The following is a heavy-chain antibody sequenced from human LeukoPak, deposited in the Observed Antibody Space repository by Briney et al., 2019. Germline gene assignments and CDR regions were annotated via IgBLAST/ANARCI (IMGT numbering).Heavy chain of an antibody. CDR2: INHSGST. V-gene: IGHV4-34*01. CDR1: GGSFSGYY. Sequence: SETLSLTCAVYGGSFSGYYWSWIRQPPGKGLEWIGEINHSGSTNYNPSLKSRVTISVDTSKNQFSLKLSSVTAADTAVYYCARLFGGSYTWFDPWGQGTLVTVSS. D-gene: IGHD1-26*01. CDR3: ARLFGGSYTWFDP. J-gene: IGHJ5*02.